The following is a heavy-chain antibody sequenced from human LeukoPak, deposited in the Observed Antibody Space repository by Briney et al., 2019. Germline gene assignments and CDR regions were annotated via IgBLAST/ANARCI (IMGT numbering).Heavy chain of an antibody. Sequence: GASVKVSCKASGYTFTSYDINWVRQATGQGLEWMGWMNPNSGNTGYAQKFQGRVTMTRNTSISTAYMELSSLRSDDTAVYYCARPMVRGVTSYYYGMDVWGQGTTVTVSS. J-gene: IGHJ6*02. CDR1: GYTFTSYD. CDR3: ARPMVRGVTSYYYGMDV. CDR2: MNPNSGNT. D-gene: IGHD3-10*01. V-gene: IGHV1-8*01.